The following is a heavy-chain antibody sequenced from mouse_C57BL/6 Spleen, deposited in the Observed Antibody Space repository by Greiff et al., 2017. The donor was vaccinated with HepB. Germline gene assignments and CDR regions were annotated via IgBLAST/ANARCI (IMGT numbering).Heavy chain of an antibody. J-gene: IGHJ2*01. CDR2: ISSGSSTI. Sequence: EVKLMESGGGLVKPGGSLKLSCAASGFTFSDYGMHWVRQAPEKGLEWVAYISSGSSTIYYADTVKGRFTISRDNAKNTLFLQMTSLRSEDTAMYYCARGYYGSSYPLDYWGQGTTLTVSS. V-gene: IGHV5-17*01. D-gene: IGHD1-1*01. CDR1: GFTFSDYG. CDR3: ARGYYGSSYPLDY.